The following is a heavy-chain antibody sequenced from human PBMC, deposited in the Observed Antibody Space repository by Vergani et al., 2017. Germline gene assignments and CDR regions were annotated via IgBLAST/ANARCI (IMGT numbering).Heavy chain of an antibody. J-gene: IGHJ4*02. CDR1: FDSIRNLY. V-gene: IGHV4-59*11. D-gene: IGHD1-26*01. Sequence: QVQLQESGPGMVKSSEPLSRTCSVSFDSIRNLYCNWIRQPPGKGLEWIGSIHYSENTNYNPALKTRVTISVDTSKNQFTLKLSSETAADTAVYYCATGNVGATHYWGQGTLVTVSS. CDR3: ATGNVGATHY. CDR2: IHYSENT.